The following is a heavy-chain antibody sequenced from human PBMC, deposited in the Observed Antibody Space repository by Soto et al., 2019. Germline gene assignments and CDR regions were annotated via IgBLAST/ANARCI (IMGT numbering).Heavy chain of an antibody. CDR3: ARRDTVTTMFFDY. D-gene: IGHD4-17*01. CDR2: IYYSGST. J-gene: IGHJ4*02. Sequence: QVQLQESGPGLVKPSQTLSLTCTVSGGSISSGGYYWSWIRQHPGKGLERIGYIYYSGSTYYNPSLKSRVTISVDPSKNQFSLKLSSVTAADTAVYYCARRDTVTTMFFDYWGQGTLVTVSS. CDR1: GGSISSGGYY. V-gene: IGHV4-31*03.